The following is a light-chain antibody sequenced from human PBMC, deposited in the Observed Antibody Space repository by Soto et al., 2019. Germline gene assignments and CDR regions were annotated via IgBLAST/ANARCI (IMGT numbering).Light chain of an antibody. CDR1: QSVGSD. V-gene: IGKV3-20*01. CDR3: QQYGSSYT. Sequence: EIVMTQSPATLSVSPGERATLSCRASQSVGSDLAWYQQKPGQAPRLVIYGASRRATGTPDRFSGSGSGTDFTLTISRLEPEDFAVYYCQQYGSSYTFGQGTKLEI. J-gene: IGKJ2*01. CDR2: GAS.